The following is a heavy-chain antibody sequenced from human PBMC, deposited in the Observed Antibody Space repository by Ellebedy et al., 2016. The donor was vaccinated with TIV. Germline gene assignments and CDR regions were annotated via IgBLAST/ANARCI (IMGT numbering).Heavy chain of an antibody. J-gene: IGHJ4*02. CDR1: GGSISSGGYY. D-gene: IGHD3-3*01. V-gene: IGHV4-34*01. Sequence: MPGGSLRLSCAVSGGSISSGGYYWSWIRQPPGKGLEWIGEINHSGSTNYNPSLKSRVTISVDTSKNQFSLKLSSVTAADTAVYYCARGPVYYDFWRVLDYWGQGTLVTVSS. CDR2: INHSGST. CDR3: ARGPVYYDFWRVLDY.